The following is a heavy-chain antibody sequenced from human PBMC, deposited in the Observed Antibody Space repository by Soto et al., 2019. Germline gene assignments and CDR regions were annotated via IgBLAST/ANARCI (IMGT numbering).Heavy chain of an antibody. V-gene: IGHV4-59*01. CDR3: ARGYYYYGSGTEDWFDP. CDR1: GGSISSYY. J-gene: IGHJ5*02. D-gene: IGHD3-10*01. CDR2: IYYSGST. Sequence: SETLSLTCTVSGGSISSYYWSWIRQPPGKGLEWIGYIYYSGSTNYNPSLKSRVTISVDTSKNQFSLKLSSVTAADTAVYYCARGYYYYGSGTEDWFDPWGQGTLVTVSS.